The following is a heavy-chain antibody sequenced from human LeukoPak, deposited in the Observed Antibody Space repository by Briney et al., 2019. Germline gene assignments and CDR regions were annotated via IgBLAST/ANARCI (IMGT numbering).Heavy chain of an antibody. Sequence: PGGSLRLSCAASGFTFSSYSMNWVRQAPGKGLEWVPYISSSGSTIYYADSVKGRFTISRDNAKNSLYLQMNSLRAEDTAVYYCARDSAVAGDYWGQGTLVTVSS. D-gene: IGHD6-19*01. V-gene: IGHV3-48*04. J-gene: IGHJ4*02. CDR1: GFTFSSYS. CDR3: ARDSAVAGDY. CDR2: ISSSGSTI.